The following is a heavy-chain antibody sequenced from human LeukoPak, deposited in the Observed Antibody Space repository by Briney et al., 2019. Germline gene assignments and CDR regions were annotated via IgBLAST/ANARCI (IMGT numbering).Heavy chain of an antibody. J-gene: IGHJ4*02. CDR3: ARLDNNCFDY. CDR1: GGSISSYY. CDR2: IYYSGST. D-gene: IGHD5-24*01. V-gene: IGHV4-59*08. Sequence: SETLSLTCTVSGGSISSYYWSWIRQPPGKGLEWIGYIYYSGSTDYNPSLKSRVTISVDTSKNQFSLKLSSVTAADTAVYYCARLDNNCFDYWGQGTLVTVSS.